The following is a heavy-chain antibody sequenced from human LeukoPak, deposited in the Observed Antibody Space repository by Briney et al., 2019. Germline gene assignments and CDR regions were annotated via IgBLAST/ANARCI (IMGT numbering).Heavy chain of an antibody. CDR2: IYHSGST. Sequence: SETLSLTCAVSGGSISSGGYSWSWIRQPPGKGLEWIGYIYHSGSTYYNPSLKSRVTISVDRSKNQFSLKLSSVTAADTAVYYRAVYGRKLKRILWGQGTLVTVSS. J-gene: IGHJ4*02. CDR1: GGSISSGGYS. D-gene: IGHD1-1*01. CDR3: AVYGRKLKRIL. V-gene: IGHV4-30-2*01.